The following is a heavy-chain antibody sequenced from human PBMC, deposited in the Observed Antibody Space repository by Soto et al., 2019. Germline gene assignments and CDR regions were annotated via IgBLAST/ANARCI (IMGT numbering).Heavy chain of an antibody. D-gene: IGHD1-26*01. CDR2: IYYSGST. Sequence: PSETLSLTCTVSCGSINNHYWSWIRQPPGKGLELIGYIYYSGSTNYNPSLRSRVTISVDTSKNQFSLKLTSVTAADTAVYYCARWVGHFYFWGPGTLVTVSS. CDR3: ARWVGHFYF. J-gene: IGHJ4*02. CDR1: CGSINNHY. V-gene: IGHV4-59*08.